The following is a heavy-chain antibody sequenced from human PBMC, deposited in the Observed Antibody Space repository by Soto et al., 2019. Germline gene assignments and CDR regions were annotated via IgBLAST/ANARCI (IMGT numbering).Heavy chain of an antibody. CDR2: INPKSRGT. V-gene: IGHV1-2*02. CDR3: ARVTLKAGNWFDP. CDR1: GYTFTDYF. J-gene: IGHJ5*02. Sequence: QGQLVQSGAEVKKPGASVKVSCKASGYTFTDYFIHWVRQAPGQGFEWMGWINPKSRGTNYAQKFQGRVTMTRDTSNSTAYMELRGLRSDDTAVYYCARVTLKAGNWFDPWGQGTLVTVSS.